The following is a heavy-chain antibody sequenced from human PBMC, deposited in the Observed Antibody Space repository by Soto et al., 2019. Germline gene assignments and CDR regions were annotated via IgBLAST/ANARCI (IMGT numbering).Heavy chain of an antibody. V-gene: IGHV4-61*01. CDR3: ARDTKEYYYDSSGYYLGYYYYGMDV. Sequence: QVQLQESGPGLVKPSETLSLTCTVSGGSVSGGNYYWSWIRQPPGKGLEWIGYIYYSGSTNYNPSLMSRVTLSVDTSKNQFSLNLSSVTAEDTAVYYCARDTKEYYYDSSGYYLGYYYYGMDVWGQGTTVTVSS. J-gene: IGHJ6*02. D-gene: IGHD3-22*01. CDR2: IYYSGST. CDR1: GGSVSGGNYY.